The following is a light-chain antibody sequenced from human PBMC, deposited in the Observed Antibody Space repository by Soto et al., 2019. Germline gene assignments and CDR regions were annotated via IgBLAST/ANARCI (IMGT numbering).Light chain of an antibody. CDR1: QDINYY. J-gene: IGKJ4*02. V-gene: IGKV1-33*01. CDR3: QHYDELRT. CDR2: DAS. Sequence: DIQRTQSPSSLSAFVGDRVTISCQASQDINYYLNWFQQKPGQAPNLLINDASKLETGVPSRSSGSGSGTDFTLTISSLQPEDIATYYCQHYDELRTFGGGTKV.